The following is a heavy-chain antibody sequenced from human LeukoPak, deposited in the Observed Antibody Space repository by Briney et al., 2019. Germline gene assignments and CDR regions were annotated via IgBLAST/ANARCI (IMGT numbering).Heavy chain of an antibody. V-gene: IGHV3-53*04. CDR1: GLIVSSSY. J-gene: IGHJ6*02. CDR3: AGDGTGMDV. D-gene: IGHD1-14*01. CDR2: IFSGGST. Sequence: GGSLRLSCAASGLIVSSSYMSWVRQAPGKGLEWLSIIFSGGSTYYADSVKGRFTISRHNSENTLYLQMNSLRVEDTAVYYCAGDGTGMDVWGQGTTVTVSS.